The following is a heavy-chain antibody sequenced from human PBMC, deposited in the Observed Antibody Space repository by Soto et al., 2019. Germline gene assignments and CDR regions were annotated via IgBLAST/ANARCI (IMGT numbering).Heavy chain of an antibody. V-gene: IGHV4-34*01. J-gene: IGHJ4*02. CDR2: INHSGST. Sequence: SETLSLTCAVYGGSFSGYYWSWIRQPPGKGLEWIGEINHSGSTNYNPSLKSRVTISVDTSKNQFSLKLSSVTAADTAVYYCARDLLWFGEPSEGDYWGQGTLVTVSS. CDR1: GGSFSGYY. D-gene: IGHD3-10*01. CDR3: ARDLLWFGEPSEGDY.